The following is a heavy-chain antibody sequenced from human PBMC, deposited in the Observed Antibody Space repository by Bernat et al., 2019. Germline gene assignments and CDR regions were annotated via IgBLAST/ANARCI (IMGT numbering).Heavy chain of an antibody. V-gene: IGHV3-20*04. Sequence: EVQLVESGGGVVRPGGSLRLSCAASGFTFDDYGMRWVRQVPGKGLEWVSGINWNGGSTGYADSLKGRFTISRDNAKNSLYLQMNSLRAEDTALYYCARAGYCSGGRCYSGHEWFDPWGQGTLVTVSS. J-gene: IGHJ5*02. CDR2: INWNGGST. D-gene: IGHD2-15*01. CDR3: ARAGYCSGGRCYSGHEWFDP. CDR1: GFTFDDYG.